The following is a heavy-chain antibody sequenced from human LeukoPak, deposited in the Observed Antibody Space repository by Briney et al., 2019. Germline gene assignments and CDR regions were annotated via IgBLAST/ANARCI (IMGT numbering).Heavy chain of an antibody. CDR3: ASIVAADHSFDY. CDR1: GGTFSSYA. Sequence: SVKVSCKASGGTFSSYAISWVRQAPGQGLEWMGRIIPILGIANYAQKFQGRVTITADKSTSTAYMELSSLRSEDTAVYYCASIVAADHSFDYWGQGTLVTVSS. V-gene: IGHV1-69*04. CDR2: IIPILGIA. D-gene: IGHD6-13*01. J-gene: IGHJ4*02.